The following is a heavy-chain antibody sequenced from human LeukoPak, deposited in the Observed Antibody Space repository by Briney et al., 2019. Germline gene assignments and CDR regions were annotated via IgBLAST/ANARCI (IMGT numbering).Heavy chain of an antibody. CDR2: INPRGGST. V-gene: IGHV1-46*01. CDR3: AREAFTTRCYDS. D-gene: IGHD4/OR15-4a*01. Sequence: ASVKVSCKASGYTFINYYMHWVRQAPGQGLEWMGIINPRGGSTSYAQKFQGRVTMTTDTSTSTVYMELRSLRSDDTAVYYCAREAFTTRCYDSWGQGTLVTVSS. J-gene: IGHJ4*02. CDR1: GYTFINYY.